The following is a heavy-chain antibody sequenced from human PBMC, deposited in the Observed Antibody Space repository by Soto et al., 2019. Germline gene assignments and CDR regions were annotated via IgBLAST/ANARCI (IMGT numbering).Heavy chain of an antibody. V-gene: IGHV4-39*01. Sequence: QLQLQESGPGLVKPSETLSLTCTVSGGSISSSSYYWGWIRQPPGKGLEWIGSIYYSGSTYYNPSLKSRVTISVDTSKNQFSLKLSSVTAADTAVYYCARRGGGLLWFGELSWGQGTLVTVSS. CDR1: GGSISSSSYY. CDR2: IYYSGST. J-gene: IGHJ1*01. CDR3: ARRGGGLLWFGELS. D-gene: IGHD3-10*01.